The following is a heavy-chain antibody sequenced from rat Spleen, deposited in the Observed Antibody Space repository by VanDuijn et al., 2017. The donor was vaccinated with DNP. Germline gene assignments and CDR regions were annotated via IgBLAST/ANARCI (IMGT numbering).Heavy chain of an antibody. CDR3: TRDGSPYYSSYMDVMDA. J-gene: IGHJ4*01. V-gene: IGHV2-4*01. CDR2: IWSGGST. D-gene: IGHD1-2*01. Sequence: YGVSWVCQPPGKGLEWIGAIWSGGSTDYNSALKSRLSISRDTSKSQVFLKMNSLQTEDTAIYYCTRDGSPYYSSYMDVMDAWGQGASVTVSS. CDR1: YG.